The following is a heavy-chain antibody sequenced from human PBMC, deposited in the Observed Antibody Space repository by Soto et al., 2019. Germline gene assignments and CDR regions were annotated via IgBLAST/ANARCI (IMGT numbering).Heavy chain of an antibody. Sequence: QITLKESGPTLVKPTQTLTLTCTFSGFSLSTSGVGVGWIRQPPGKALEWLALIYWDDDKRYSPSLKSRLTITKDTSKNQVVLTLTNMDPVDTATYYCAHRRYGSGSYLYGMDVWGQGTTVTVSS. V-gene: IGHV2-5*02. CDR2: IYWDDDK. CDR1: GFSLSTSGVG. CDR3: AHRRYGSGSYLYGMDV. D-gene: IGHD3-10*01. J-gene: IGHJ6*02.